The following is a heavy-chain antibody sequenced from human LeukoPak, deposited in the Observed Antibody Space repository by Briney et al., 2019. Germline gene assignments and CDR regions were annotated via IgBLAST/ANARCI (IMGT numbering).Heavy chain of an antibody. D-gene: IGHD3-16*01. Sequence: GGSLRLSCAASGFTFSDHYMDWVRQAPGKGLEWVGRSTNKANSYTTQYAASVKGRFTISRDDSKTSLFLQMNSLIIEDTAVYYCTRSRGWGVCYFDLWGPGTLVTVSS. CDR1: GFTFSDHY. V-gene: IGHV3-72*01. J-gene: IGHJ2*01. CDR2: STNKANSYTT. CDR3: TRSRGWGVCYFDL.